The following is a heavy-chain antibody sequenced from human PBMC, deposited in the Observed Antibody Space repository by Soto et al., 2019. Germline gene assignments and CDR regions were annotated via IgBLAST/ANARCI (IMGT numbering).Heavy chain of an antibody. CDR1: GFTFDDYA. CDR3: AKDAITMVRGVISYYGMDV. V-gene: IGHV3-9*01. Sequence: EVQLVESGGGLVQPGRSLRLSFAASGFTFDDYAMHWVRQAPGKGLEWVSGISWNSGSIGYADCVKGRFTISRDNAKNSLYLQMNSLRAEETALYYCAKDAITMVRGVISYYGMDVWGQGTTVTVSS. D-gene: IGHD3-10*01. J-gene: IGHJ6*02. CDR2: ISWNSGSI.